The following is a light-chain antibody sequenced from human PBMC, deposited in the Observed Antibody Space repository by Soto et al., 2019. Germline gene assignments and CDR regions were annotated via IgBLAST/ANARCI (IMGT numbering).Light chain of an antibody. CDR1: QSVSSNY. CDR3: QQYGTSPRT. Sequence: EIVLTQSPATLSLSPGGRATLSCRASQSVSSNYLAWYQQKPGQAPSLLIYGASSRATGVPDRFSGGGSGTDFTLTISSLEPEDFALYYCQQYGTSPRTFGQGTKLEIK. V-gene: IGKV3-20*01. J-gene: IGKJ2*01. CDR2: GAS.